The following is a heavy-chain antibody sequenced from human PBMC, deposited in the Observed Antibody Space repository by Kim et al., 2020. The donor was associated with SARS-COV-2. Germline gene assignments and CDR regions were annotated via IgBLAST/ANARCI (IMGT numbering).Heavy chain of an antibody. CDR2: T. Sequence: TNYANSVKGRFTIARENTRNTMFLQMGDLRADDRAVYYCARERGGYYFDNWGQGTLVTVSS. J-gene: IGHJ4*02. CDR3: ARERGGYYFDN. V-gene: IGHV3-64*01. D-gene: IGHD3-16*01.